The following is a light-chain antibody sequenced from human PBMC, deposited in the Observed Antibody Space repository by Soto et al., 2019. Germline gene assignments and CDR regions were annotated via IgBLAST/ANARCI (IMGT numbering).Light chain of an antibody. CDR3: QQYGSSQVT. CDR1: QSVSISY. Sequence: EIVLTQSPGTLSLSPGERATLSCRASQSVSISYVAWYQQKPGQAPRLLIYGASSRASGIPDRFSGSGSGPDFTLTISSLEPEDFGVYYCQQYGSSQVTSGQRTKVEIK. CDR2: GAS. V-gene: IGKV3-20*01. J-gene: IGKJ1*01.